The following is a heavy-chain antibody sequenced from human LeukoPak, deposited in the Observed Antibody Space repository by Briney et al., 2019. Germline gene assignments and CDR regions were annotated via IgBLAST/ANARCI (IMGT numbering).Heavy chain of an antibody. D-gene: IGHD4-17*01. CDR3: ARGLLPTYFDY. CDR1: GGSISSGDYY. CDR2: IYYSGST. J-gene: IGHJ4*02. V-gene: IGHV4-30-4*01. Sequence: SETLSLTCTVSGGSISSGDYYWSWIRQPPGKGLEWIGYIYYSGSTYYNPSLKSRVTISVDTSKNQFSLKLSSVTAADTAVYYCARGLLPTYFDYWGQGTLVTVSS.